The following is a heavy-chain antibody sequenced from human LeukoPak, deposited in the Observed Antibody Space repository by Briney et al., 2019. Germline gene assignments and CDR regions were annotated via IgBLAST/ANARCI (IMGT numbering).Heavy chain of an antibody. CDR3: ARRPGIAAGSNWFDP. Sequence: ASVKVSCKASGYTFTSYYMHWVRQAPGQGLEWMGIINPSGGSTSYAQKFQGRVTMTRDMSTSTVYMELSSLRSEDTAVYYCARRPGIAAGSNWFDPWGQGTLVTVSS. D-gene: IGHD6-13*01. CDR1: GYTFTSYY. J-gene: IGHJ5*02. V-gene: IGHV1-46*01. CDR2: INPSGGST.